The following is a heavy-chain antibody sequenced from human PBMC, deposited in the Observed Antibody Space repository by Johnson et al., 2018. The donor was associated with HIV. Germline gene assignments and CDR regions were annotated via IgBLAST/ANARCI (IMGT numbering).Heavy chain of an antibody. D-gene: IGHD2-2*01. J-gene: IGHJ3*02. V-gene: IGHV3-9*01. CDR2: INWSSGSI. CDR1: GFTFDDYA. Sequence: LLVVSGGGVVQPGRSLRLSCAASGFTFDDYAMHWVRQVPGEGLEWVSGINWSSGSIGYADSVKGRFAISRANSTHTLDLQMNSLRDEATAVYYCAKGGLDCSSTSCPHVGPGIAAASVDAFDIWGQGTMVTVSS. CDR3: AKGGLDCSSTSCPHVGPGIAAASVDAFDI.